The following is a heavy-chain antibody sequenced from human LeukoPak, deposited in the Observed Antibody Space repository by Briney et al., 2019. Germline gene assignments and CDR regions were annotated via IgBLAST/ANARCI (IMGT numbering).Heavy chain of an antibody. Sequence: SETLSLTCTVSGGSISSRSYYWVWIRQPPRKGLEWMGSVYYTGTTYYKPSLKSRLTISVDTFNNQFSLRLTSVTAADTAVYYCAREIGETTITSSGEHWGQGSLVTVSS. CDR3: AREIGETTITSSGEH. D-gene: IGHD1-14*01. CDR1: GGSISSRSYY. CDR2: VYYTGTT. J-gene: IGHJ4*02. V-gene: IGHV4-39*07.